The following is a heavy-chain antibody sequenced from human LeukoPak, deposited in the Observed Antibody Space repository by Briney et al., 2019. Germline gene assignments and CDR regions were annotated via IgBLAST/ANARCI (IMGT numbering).Heavy chain of an antibody. V-gene: IGHV3-23*01. CDR1: GFTFSTYG. CDR2: ISGSGDST. D-gene: IGHD3-16*01. J-gene: IGHJ3*02. CDR3: AKVGGAFDI. Sequence: GGSLRLSCAASGFTFSTYGMSWVRQAPGKGLAWVSGISGSGDSTYYADSVRGRFTISRDNSKNTLFLQMNSLRAEDTAVYYCAKVGGAFDIWGQGTMVTVSS.